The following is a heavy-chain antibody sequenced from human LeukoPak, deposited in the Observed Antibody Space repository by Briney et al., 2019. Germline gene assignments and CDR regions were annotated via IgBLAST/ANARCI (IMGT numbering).Heavy chain of an antibody. D-gene: IGHD1-1*01. CDR2: AQYSGST. CDR1: GGSISTYY. J-gene: IGHJ4*02. Sequence: SETLSLTCTVSGGSISTYYWSWIRQPPGKGLEWIGYAQYSGSTSYNPSLKSRVTFSVDTSKNQFSLNLNSVTAADTAVYYCARDSRINCFFLWGQGTLVTVSS. CDR3: ARDSRINCFFL. V-gene: IGHV4-59*12.